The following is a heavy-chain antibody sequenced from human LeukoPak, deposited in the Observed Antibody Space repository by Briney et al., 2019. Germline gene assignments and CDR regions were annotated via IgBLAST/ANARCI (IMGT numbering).Heavy chain of an antibody. CDR3: AKTTESYYYDSSGSNWFDP. V-gene: IGHV5-51*01. CDR1: GSIFTSYW. J-gene: IGHJ5*02. CDR2: IYPGDSDT. D-gene: IGHD3-22*01. Sequence: GASLQISCEASGSIFTSYWICWVRQLPGKGLEWMGVIYPGDSDTRYSPSFQGQVTISADKSISTAYLQWSSLKASDTAMYYCAKTTESYYYDSSGSNWFDPWGQGTQVTVSS.